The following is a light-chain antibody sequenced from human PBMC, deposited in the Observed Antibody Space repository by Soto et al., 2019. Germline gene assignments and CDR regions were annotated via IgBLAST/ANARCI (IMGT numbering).Light chain of an antibody. V-gene: IGKV1D-13*01. Sequence: IQMTQSPSILSASVGDRVTITCRASQGISSALAWYQQKPGKAPKLLIYDASSLESGVPSRFSGSGSGTDFTLTISSLQPEDFATYYCQQFNNYITFGQGTRLEIK. CDR1: QGISSA. CDR2: DAS. J-gene: IGKJ5*01. CDR3: QQFNNYIT.